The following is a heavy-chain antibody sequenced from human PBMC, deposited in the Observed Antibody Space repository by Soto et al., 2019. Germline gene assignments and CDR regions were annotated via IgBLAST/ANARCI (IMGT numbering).Heavy chain of an antibody. CDR1: GGSISSGGYY. Sequence: SETLSLTCAVSGGSISSGGYYWSWIRQHPGKGLEWIGYIYYSGSTYYNPSLKSRVTISVDTSKNQSSLKLSSVTAADTAVYYCARDSYDFWSGPPHYYYGMDVWGQGTTVTVSS. J-gene: IGHJ6*02. V-gene: IGHV4-31*11. CDR2: IYYSGST. D-gene: IGHD3-3*01. CDR3: ARDSYDFWSGPPHYYYGMDV.